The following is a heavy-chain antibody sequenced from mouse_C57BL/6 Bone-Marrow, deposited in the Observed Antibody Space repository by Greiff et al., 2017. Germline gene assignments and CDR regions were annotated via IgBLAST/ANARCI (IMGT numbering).Heavy chain of an antibody. Sequence: VKLVESGAELARPGASVKLSCKASGYTFTSYGISWVKQRTGQGLEWIGEIYPRSGNTYYNEKFKGKATLTADKSSSTAYMELRSLTSEDSAVYFCARSGYYYGSSYYAMDYWGQGTSVTVSS. CDR2: IYPRSGNT. J-gene: IGHJ4*01. V-gene: IGHV1-81*01. CDR3: ARSGYYYGSSYYAMDY. D-gene: IGHD1-1*01. CDR1: GYTFTSYG.